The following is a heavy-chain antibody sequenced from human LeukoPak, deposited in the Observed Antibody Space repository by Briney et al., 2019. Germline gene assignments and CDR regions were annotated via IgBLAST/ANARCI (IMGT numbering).Heavy chain of an antibody. J-gene: IGHJ4*02. Sequence: GGSLRLSCAASGFTFSGYWMHWVRQAPGKGLVWVSRINIDGTSTSHADSVKGRFTISRDNAKNTLYLQMNSLRAEDTAVYYCARVFASGSSVLDYWGQGTLVTVSS. CDR3: ARVFASGSSVLDY. V-gene: IGHV3-74*01. CDR1: GFTFSGYW. D-gene: IGHD6-25*01. CDR2: INIDGTST.